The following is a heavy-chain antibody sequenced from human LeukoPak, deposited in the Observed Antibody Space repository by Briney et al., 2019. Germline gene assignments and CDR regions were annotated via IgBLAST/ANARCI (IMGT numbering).Heavy chain of an antibody. J-gene: IGHJ5*02. V-gene: IGHV3-23*01. D-gene: IGHD6-13*01. Sequence: PGGSLRLSCAASGFTFSSYAMSWVRQAPGKGLEWVSAISGSGGSTYYADSVKGRFTISRDNSKNTLYLQMNSLRAEDTAVYYCAKAPGSSSWGDWFDPWGQGTLVTVSS. CDR2: ISGSGGST. CDR3: AKAPGSSSWGDWFDP. CDR1: GFTFSSYA.